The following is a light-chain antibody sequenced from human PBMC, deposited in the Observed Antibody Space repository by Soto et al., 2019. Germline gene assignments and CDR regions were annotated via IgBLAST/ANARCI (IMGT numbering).Light chain of an antibody. V-gene: IGKV3-15*01. J-gene: IGKJ1*01. CDR2: GAS. Sequence: VMTQAPATLSVSPGEGATLSCRASQTVNNNVAWYQLKDGQVPRLLIYGASTRATDIPARFSGSGSGTEFTLTISSLQPDDFATYYCQQYNSYPWTFGQGTKVDI. CDR3: QQYNSYPWT. CDR1: QTVNNN.